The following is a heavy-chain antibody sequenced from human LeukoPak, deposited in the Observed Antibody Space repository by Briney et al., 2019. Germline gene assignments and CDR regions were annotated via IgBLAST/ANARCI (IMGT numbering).Heavy chain of an antibody. CDR2: ISSSGDTI. V-gene: IGHV3-48*02. CDR3: AREMDGSGSYEFDY. CDR1: GFTFNNYA. Sequence: GGSLRLSCAASGFTFNNYAMSWVRQAPGKGLEWVSYISSSGDTIYYADSVKGRFTISRDNAENSLSLQMNSLRDEDTAVYYCAREMDGSGSYEFDYWGQGTLVTVSS. J-gene: IGHJ4*02. D-gene: IGHD3-10*01.